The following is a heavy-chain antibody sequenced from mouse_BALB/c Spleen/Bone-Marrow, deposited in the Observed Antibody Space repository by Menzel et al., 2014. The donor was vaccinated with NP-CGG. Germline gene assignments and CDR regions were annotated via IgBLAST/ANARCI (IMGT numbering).Heavy chain of an antibody. CDR1: GYTFTSYV. V-gene: IGHV1-14*01. CDR3: GRGGRCDGAWFAY. Sequence: VQLQQPGPELVKPGASVKMSCKASGYTFTSYVMHWVKQKPGQGLEWIGYTNPYNDGTKYNEKFKGKATLTSDKSSSTAYMELSSLTSEDAAVYYCGRGGRCDGAWFAYWGQGTLVTVSA. CDR2: TNPYNDGT. J-gene: IGHJ3*01.